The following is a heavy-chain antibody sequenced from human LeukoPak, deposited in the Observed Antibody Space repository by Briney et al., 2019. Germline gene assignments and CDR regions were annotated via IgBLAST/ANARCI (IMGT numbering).Heavy chain of an antibody. Sequence: ASVKVSCKASGYTFTSYYIHWVRQAPGEGLEWMGIINPSGGSTSYAQKFQGRVTMTRDMSTSTVYMELSSLRSEDTAVYYCAKCATYYYDSSDYYDSWGQGTLVTVSS. CDR3: AKCATYYYDSSDYYDS. J-gene: IGHJ5*01. D-gene: IGHD3-22*01. CDR2: INPSGGST. CDR1: GYTFTSYY. V-gene: IGHV1-46*01.